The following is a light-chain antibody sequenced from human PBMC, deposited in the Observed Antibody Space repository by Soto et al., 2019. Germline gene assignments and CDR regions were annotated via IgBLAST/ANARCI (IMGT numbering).Light chain of an antibody. J-gene: IGKJ1*01. CDR3: QHYHSYSEA. CDR1: QTISSW. CDR2: KAS. V-gene: IGKV1-5*03. Sequence: DIQMTQSPSTLSGSVGARVTITCRASQTISSWLAWYQQKPGKAPKLLIYKASTLKSGVPSRFSGSGSGTEFTLTISSLQPDDVATYYCQHYHSYSEAFGQGTKVELK.